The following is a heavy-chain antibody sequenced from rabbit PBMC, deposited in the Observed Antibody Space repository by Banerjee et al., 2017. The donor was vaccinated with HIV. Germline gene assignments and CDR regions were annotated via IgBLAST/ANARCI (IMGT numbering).Heavy chain of an antibody. D-gene: IGHD1-1*01. CDR3: ARKGSYGSSSDYHYYFNL. Sequence: QEQLKETGGGLVQPGGSLTLSCKASGFDFSSYYMCWVRQAPGKGLEWIASIGAGSSGNTYYASWAKGRFTISKTSSTTVTLQMTSLTAADTATYFCARKGSYGSSSDYHYYFNLWGQGTLVTVS. V-gene: IGHV1S45*01. J-gene: IGHJ4*01. CDR2: IGAGSSGNT. CDR1: GFDFSSYY.